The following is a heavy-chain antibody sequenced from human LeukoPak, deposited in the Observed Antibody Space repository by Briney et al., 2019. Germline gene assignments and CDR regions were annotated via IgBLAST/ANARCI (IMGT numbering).Heavy chain of an antibody. CDR2: INWNGGST. CDR1: GCTFDDYG. Sequence: GGSLTLSCAASGCTFDDYGMNWVRQAPGKGLEWVSGINWNGGSTGYADSVKGRFTISRDNAKNSLYLQMNSLRAEDTALYYCARVRYYDSSGYYFMNWGQGTLVTVSS. CDR3: ARVRYYDSSGYYFMN. D-gene: IGHD3-22*01. V-gene: IGHV3-20*04. J-gene: IGHJ4*02.